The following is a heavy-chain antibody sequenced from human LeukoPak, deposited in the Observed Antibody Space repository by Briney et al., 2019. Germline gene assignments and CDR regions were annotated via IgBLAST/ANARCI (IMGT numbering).Heavy chain of an antibody. D-gene: IGHD2-8*01. CDR2: IRYTGST. CDR1: GGSISGYY. CDR3: ARYYCPNGDCQCFDY. V-gene: IGHV4-59*01. Sequence: SETLSLTCTVSGGSISGYYWSWIRQPPGKGLEWIGYIRYTGSTNSNPSLKSRVTISVDTSKNQFFLKLSSVTAADSAVYYCARYYCPNGDCQCFDYWGQGTLATVSS. J-gene: IGHJ4*02.